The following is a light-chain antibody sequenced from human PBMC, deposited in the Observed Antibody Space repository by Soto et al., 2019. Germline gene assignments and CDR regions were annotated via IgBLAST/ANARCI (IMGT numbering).Light chain of an antibody. CDR1: SSDVGGQNF. J-gene: IGLJ2*01. CDR2: DVN. CDR3: SSYAGTNVI. Sequence: QSALTQPASVSGSPGQSITISCTGTSSDVGGQNFVSWYQQDPGKAPKLMIYDVNKRPSGVPDRFSGSKSGNTASLTVSGLQAEDEANYYCSSYAGTNVIFGGGTKLTVL. V-gene: IGLV2-8*01.